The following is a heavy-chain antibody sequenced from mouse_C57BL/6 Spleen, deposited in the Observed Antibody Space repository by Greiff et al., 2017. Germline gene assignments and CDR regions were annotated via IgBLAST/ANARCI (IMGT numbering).Heavy chain of an antibody. CDR2: IWSGGST. J-gene: IGHJ3*01. V-gene: IGHV2-2*01. D-gene: IGHD3-2*02. Sequence: VQLQQSGPGLVQPSQSLSITCTVSGFSLTSYGVHWVRQSPGKGLEWLGVIWSGGSTDSNAAFISRLSISKDNSKSQVFFKMNSLQADDTAIYYCARNGAQATVAYWGQGTLVTVSA. CDR1: GFSLTSYG. CDR3: ARNGAQATVAY.